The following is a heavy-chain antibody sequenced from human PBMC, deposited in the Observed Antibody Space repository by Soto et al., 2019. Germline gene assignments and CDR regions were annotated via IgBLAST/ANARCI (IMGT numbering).Heavy chain of an antibody. J-gene: IGHJ6*02. D-gene: IGHD3-16*01. V-gene: IGHV4-34*01. CDR1: GGCFSAYY. CDR2: IDHSGNT. CDR3: ARTNRRRVLFDYYYYGMDV. Sequence: QVQLQQWGAGLLEPSETLSLTCAVYGGCFSAYYWAWIRQSPGKGLEWIGEIDHSGNTNFNPSLKSRVIISVVTSKNQFSLKVTSVTAADTAVYYCARTNRRRVLFDYYYYGMDVWGQGATVTVSS.